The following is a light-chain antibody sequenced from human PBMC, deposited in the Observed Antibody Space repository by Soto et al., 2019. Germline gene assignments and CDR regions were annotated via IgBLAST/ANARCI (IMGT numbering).Light chain of an antibody. V-gene: IGKV1-13*02. Sequence: AIQLTQSPSSLSASVGDRVTITCRASQGISSALAWYQQKPGTAPKLLIYDASSLESGVPSRFSGSGSGTDFNLNISSLQPEDFATYYGQQFNSYPRTFGQGTKVEIK. CDR3: QQFNSYPRT. CDR2: DAS. CDR1: QGISSA. J-gene: IGKJ1*01.